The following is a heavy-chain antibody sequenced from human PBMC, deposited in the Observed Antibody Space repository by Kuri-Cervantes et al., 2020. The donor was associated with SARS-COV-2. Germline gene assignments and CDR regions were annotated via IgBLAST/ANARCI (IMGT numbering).Heavy chain of an antibody. Sequence: KVSCKGSGYSFSTSWMHWVRQMPGKGLERMGRIDPSDSYTDYRPSLQGHVTISVDRSINTAYMQWSDLKSSDTAVYFCARWDGFALDLWGQGTLVTVSS. D-gene: IGHD5-24*01. V-gene: IGHV5-10-1*01. J-gene: IGHJ5*02. CDR2: IDPSDSYT. CDR1: GYSFSTSW. CDR3: ARWDGFALDL.